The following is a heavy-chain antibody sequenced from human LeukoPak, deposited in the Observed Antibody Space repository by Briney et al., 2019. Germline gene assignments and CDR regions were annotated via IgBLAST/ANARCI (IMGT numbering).Heavy chain of an antibody. Sequence: ASVKVSCKASGFTFTSSAMQWVRQARGQRLEWIGWIVVGSGNTNYAQKFQERVTITRDMSTSTAYMELSSLRSEDTAVYYCAADDSDYNDWYFDLWGRGTLVTVSS. J-gene: IGHJ2*01. CDR2: IVVGSGNT. CDR3: AADDSDYNDWYFDL. D-gene: IGHD4-11*01. V-gene: IGHV1-58*02. CDR1: GFTFTSSA.